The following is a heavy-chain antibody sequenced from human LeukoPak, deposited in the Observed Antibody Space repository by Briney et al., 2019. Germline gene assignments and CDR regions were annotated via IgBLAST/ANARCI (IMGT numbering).Heavy chain of an antibody. J-gene: IGHJ4*02. V-gene: IGHV1-69*05. CDR2: IIPIFGTA. Sequence: GASVKVSCKASGGTFSSDAISWVRQAPGQGLEWMGGIIPIFGTANYAQKLQGRVTITTDESTSTAYMELSSLRSEDTAVYYCAAQRSVEGWLLLRSMGYYFDYWGQGTLVTVSS. CDR1: GGTFSSDA. CDR3: AAQRSVEGWLLLRSMGYYFDY. D-gene: IGHD3-22*01.